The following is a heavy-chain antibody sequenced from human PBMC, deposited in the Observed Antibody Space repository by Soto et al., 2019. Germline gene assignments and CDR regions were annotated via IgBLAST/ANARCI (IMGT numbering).Heavy chain of an antibody. CDR3: AKDRGLKLWSSSDVPH. J-gene: IGHJ4*02. D-gene: IGHD5-18*01. V-gene: IGHV3-23*01. CDR2: ISGSGGST. CDR1: GFTFSSYA. Sequence: GGSLRLSCAASGFTFSSYAMSWVRQAPGKGLEWVSAISGSGGSTYYADSVKGRFTISRDNSKNTLYLQMNSLRAEDTAVYYCAKDRGLKLWSSSDVPHWGQGTLVTSPQ.